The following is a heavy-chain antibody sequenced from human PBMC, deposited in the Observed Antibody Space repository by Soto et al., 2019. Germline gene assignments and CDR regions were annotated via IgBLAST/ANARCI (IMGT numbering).Heavy chain of an antibody. Sequence: QVQLVQSGAEVKKPGASVKVSCKASGYTFTSYGISWVRQAPGQGLEWMGWISAYNGNTNYAKKLQGRVTMTTATSTRTAYMELRSLRSDDTAVYYCASSLLVGCGLEGESDWGEGTLVTVSS. CDR1: GYTFTSYG. J-gene: IGHJ4*02. V-gene: IGHV1-18*01. CDR2: ISAYNGNT. CDR3: ASSLLVGCGLEGESD. D-gene: IGHD2-21*01.